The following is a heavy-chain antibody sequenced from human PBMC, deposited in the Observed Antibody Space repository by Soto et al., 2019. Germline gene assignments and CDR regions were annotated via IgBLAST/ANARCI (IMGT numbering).Heavy chain of an antibody. Sequence: GGSLRLSCVASGFTFRSHWMHWVRQSPGKGLVWVSQINSDGSSANYADAVKGRFTFSRDNAKKTLYLQMNSLRAEDTAVYYCARGACHGTSCYVFDTWGPGTLVTVSS. CDR3: ARGACHGTSCYVFDT. D-gene: IGHD2-2*01. CDR1: GFTFRSHW. V-gene: IGHV3-74*01. CDR2: INSDGSSA. J-gene: IGHJ5*02.